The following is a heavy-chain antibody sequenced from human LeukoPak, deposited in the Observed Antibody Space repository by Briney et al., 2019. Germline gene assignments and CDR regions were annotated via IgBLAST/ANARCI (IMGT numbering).Heavy chain of an antibody. CDR3: TKSLDCSRATCDS. CDR2: IRSKTDGGTS. V-gene: IGHV3-15*01. J-gene: IGHJ5*01. Sequence: GGPLRLSCAASGFIFSNAWISWVRRAPGKGLEWVGRIRSKTDGGTSDYAAPVKGRFTISRDDSKNTLYLEMRSLNTEDTAVYYCTKSLDCSRATCDSWGQGTLVTVS. CDR1: GFIFSNAW. D-gene: IGHD2-15*01.